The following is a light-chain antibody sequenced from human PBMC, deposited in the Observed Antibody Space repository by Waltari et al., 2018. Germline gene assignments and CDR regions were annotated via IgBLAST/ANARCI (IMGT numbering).Light chain of an antibody. V-gene: IGLV2-14*03. CDR2: DVS. CDR1: RTDIGAYNY. CDR3: SSYTNTNTFVL. Sequence: QSALTQPASVSGSPGQSITISCIGTRTDIGAYNYVSWYQQYPGIAPKLMIFDVSKRPSGVSDRFSASKSANTASLTISGLQAEDEADYYCSSYTNTNTFVLFGGGTKVTVL. J-gene: IGLJ2*01.